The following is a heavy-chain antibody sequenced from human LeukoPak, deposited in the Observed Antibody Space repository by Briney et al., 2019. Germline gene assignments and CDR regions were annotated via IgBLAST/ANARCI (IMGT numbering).Heavy chain of an antibody. V-gene: IGHV1-18*01. CDR2: TSAYNGNT. CDR3: ARDPYDLLTGRYSGSGGDN. CDR1: GYTFTSYG. J-gene: IGHJ4*02. D-gene: IGHD3-9*01. Sequence: GASVKVSCKASGYTFTSYGISWVRQAPGQGLEWMGWTSAYNGNTNYAQKLQGRVTMTTDTSTSTGYMELRRLRSDDTAVYYCARDPYDLLTGRYSGSGGDNWGQGTLVTVSS.